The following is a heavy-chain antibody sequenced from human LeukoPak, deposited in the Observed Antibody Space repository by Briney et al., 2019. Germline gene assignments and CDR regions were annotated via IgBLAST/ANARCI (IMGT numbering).Heavy chain of an antibody. V-gene: IGHV3-15*07. D-gene: IGHD3-22*01. CDR2: IKSKTDGGTT. CDR1: GFTFSNAW. J-gene: IGHJ4*02. Sequence: SGGSLRLSCAASGFTFSNAWMNWVRQAPGKGLEWVGRIKSKTDGGTTDYAAPVKGRFTISRDDSKNTLYLQMNSLKTEDTAVYYCTTTYYYDSSGYYYPYFDYWGQGTLVTASS. CDR3: TTTYYYDSSGYYYPYFDY.